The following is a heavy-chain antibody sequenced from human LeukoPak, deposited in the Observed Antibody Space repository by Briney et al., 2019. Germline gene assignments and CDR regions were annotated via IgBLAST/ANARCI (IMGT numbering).Heavy chain of an antibody. Sequence: PSQTLSLTCTVSGGSISSGGYYWSWIRQPPGKGLEWIGEINHSGSTNYNPSLKSRVTISVDTSKNQFSLKLSSVTAADTAVYYCARTSAWWHNWFDPWGQGTLVTVSS. V-gene: IGHV4-30-2*01. CDR1: GGSISSGGYY. CDR2: INHSGST. CDR3: ARTSAWWHNWFDP. J-gene: IGHJ5*02. D-gene: IGHD2-15*01.